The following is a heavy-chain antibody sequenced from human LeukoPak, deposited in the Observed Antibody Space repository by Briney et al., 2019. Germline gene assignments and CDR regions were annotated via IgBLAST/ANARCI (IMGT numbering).Heavy chain of an antibody. CDR1: GFTFSSYA. CDR2: ISGSGGST. Sequence: GGSLRLSCAASGFTFSSYAMSWVRQAPGKGLEWVSAISGSGGSTYYADSVKGRFTISRDNAKNSLYLQMNSLRAEDTAVYYCAREHYYDSSGYFGYWGQGTLVTVSS. D-gene: IGHD3-22*01. CDR3: AREHYYDSSGYFGY. J-gene: IGHJ4*02. V-gene: IGHV3-23*01.